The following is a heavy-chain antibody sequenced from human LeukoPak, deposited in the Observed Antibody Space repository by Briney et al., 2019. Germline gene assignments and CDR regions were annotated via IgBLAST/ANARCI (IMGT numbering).Heavy chain of an antibody. CDR3: ARENWGYSSSWPQLFYYYYYYGMDV. D-gene: IGHD6-13*01. V-gene: IGHV3-7*03. CDR1: AFTFSTYW. Sequence: GGSLRLSCAASAFTFSTYWMSWVRQAPGKGLEWVANIRPDGSEGYYVDSMKGRFTISRDNAKNSLYLQINSLRVEDTAVYYCARENWGYSSSWPQLFYYYYYYGMDVWGQGTTVTVSS. CDR2: IRPDGSEG. J-gene: IGHJ6*02.